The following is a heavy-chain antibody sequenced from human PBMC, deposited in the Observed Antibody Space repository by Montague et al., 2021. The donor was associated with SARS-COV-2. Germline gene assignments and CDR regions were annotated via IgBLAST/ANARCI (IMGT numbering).Heavy chain of an antibody. Sequence: SETLSLTCTVSGDSITDDDWSWIRQPPGKGLEWIVHIFKNGKTDXXPSLRSRVITSVDTSKSQFSLKVTSVTAADTALYYCARYYERSLDVWGQGTTVTVSS. D-gene: IGHD3-22*01. CDR3: ARYYERSLDV. V-gene: IGHV4-59*08. CDR2: IFKNGKT. J-gene: IGHJ6*02. CDR1: GDSITDDD.